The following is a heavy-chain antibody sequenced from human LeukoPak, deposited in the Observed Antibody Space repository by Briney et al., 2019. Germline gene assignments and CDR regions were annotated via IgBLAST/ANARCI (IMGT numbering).Heavy chain of an antibody. CDR1: GFTFSSYA. J-gene: IGHJ6*02. D-gene: IGHD6-19*01. CDR2: ISGSGGST. CDR3: AKGSNSSGWYLSSYYYYGMDV. Sequence: GGSLRLSCAASGFTFSSYAMSWVRQAPGKGLEWISAISGSGGSTYYEDSVKGRFTISRDNSKNTLYLQMNSLRAEDTAVYYCAKGSNSSGWYLSSYYYYGMDVWGQGTTVTVSS. V-gene: IGHV3-23*01.